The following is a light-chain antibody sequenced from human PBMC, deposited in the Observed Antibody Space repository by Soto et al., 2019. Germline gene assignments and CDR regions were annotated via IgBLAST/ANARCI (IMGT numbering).Light chain of an antibody. CDR1: SSDVGSYKF. V-gene: IGLV2-23*01. CDR2: EGS. J-gene: IGLJ2*01. CDR3: CSYAGSSTLV. Sequence: QSVLTQPASVSGSPGQSITISCTGTSSDVGSYKFVSWYQQHTGKAPKLMIYEGSKRPSGVSYRFSGSKSGNTASLTISGLQAEDEDDYYCCSYAGSSTLVFVGGTKLTVL.